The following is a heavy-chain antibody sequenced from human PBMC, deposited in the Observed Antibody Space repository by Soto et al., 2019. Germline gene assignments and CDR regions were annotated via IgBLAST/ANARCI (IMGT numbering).Heavy chain of an antibody. CDR3: ARGGRTRVYGMDV. Sequence: LSLTCAVYGGSFIGYYWSWIRQPPGKWLEWIGEINHSGSTNYNPSLKSRVTISVDTSKNQFSLKLSSVTAADTAVYYCARGGRTRVYGMDVWGQGTTVTVSS. J-gene: IGHJ6*02. D-gene: IGHD1-26*01. CDR2: INHSGST. V-gene: IGHV4-34*01. CDR1: GGSFIGYY.